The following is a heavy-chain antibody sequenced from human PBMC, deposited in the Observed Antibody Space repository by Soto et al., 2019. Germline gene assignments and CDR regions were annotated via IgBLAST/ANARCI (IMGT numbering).Heavy chain of an antibody. Sequence: EVQLVESGGGLVKPGGSLRLSCAASGFTFNTYTMNWVRQAPGKGLERVSSISSRSIYIYYADSVTGRFPISRDGARNSLYLQMNSLRAEDTAVYYCAREEVSRPNTYPALDVWGQGTTVTVSS. J-gene: IGHJ6*02. V-gene: IGHV3-21*01. CDR2: ISSRSIYI. CDR1: GFTFNTYT. CDR3: AREEVSRPNTYPALDV.